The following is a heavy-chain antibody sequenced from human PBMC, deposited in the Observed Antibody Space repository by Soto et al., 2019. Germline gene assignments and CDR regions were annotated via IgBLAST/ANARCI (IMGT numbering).Heavy chain of an antibody. CDR2: ITVNGIT. Sequence: NPSETLSLTCTVSGAYVSDFSWSWIGQPAGKGLEWIGRITVNGITQYTPSFRSRVTMSMDTSRNQFSLNLQSATAADTALYYCARESGENWTYEAHWGQGTLVTVSS. CDR3: ARESGENWTYEAH. J-gene: IGHJ1*01. CDR1: GAYVSDFS. V-gene: IGHV4-4*07. D-gene: IGHD1-7*01.